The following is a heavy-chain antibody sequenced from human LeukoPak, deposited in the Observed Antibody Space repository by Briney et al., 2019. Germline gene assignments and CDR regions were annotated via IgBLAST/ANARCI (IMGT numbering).Heavy chain of an antibody. Sequence: GASVKVSCKASGYTFTDYYMHWVQQAPGKGLEWMGRVDPEDGETIYAEKFQGRVTITADTSTDTAYMELSSLRSEDTAVYYCATGTIAARPPNYYYYYMDVRGKGTTVTVSS. V-gene: IGHV1-69-2*01. CDR3: ATGTIAARPPNYYYYYMDV. CDR2: VDPEDGET. CDR1: GYTFTDYY. J-gene: IGHJ6*03. D-gene: IGHD6-6*01.